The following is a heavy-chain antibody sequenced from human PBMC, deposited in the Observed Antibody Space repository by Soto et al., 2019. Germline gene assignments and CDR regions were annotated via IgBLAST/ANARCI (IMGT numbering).Heavy chain of an antibody. D-gene: IGHD1-26*01. CDR2: ISSSSSTI. CDR1: GFTFSSYS. V-gene: IGHV3-48*02. CDR3: ARDLRYSGSHYYYGMDV. Sequence: GGSLRLSCAASGFTFSSYSMNWVRQAPGKGLEWVSYISSSSSTIYYADSVKGRFTISRDNAKNSLYLQMNSLRDEDTAVYYCARDLRYSGSHYYYGMDVWGQGTTVTVSS. J-gene: IGHJ6*02.